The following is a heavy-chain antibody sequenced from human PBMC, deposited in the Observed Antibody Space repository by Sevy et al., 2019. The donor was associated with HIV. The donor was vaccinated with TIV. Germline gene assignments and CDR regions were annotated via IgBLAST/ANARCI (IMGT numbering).Heavy chain of an antibody. D-gene: IGHD6-13*01. CDR3: AKGAHPQRRNSWYDY. J-gene: IGHJ4*02. V-gene: IGHV1-18*01. Sequence: ASVKVSCKASGYTFSSYGISWVRQAPGQGLEWMGWINTYDGNTKYAQKVQGRVALTTDTSTGTAYMEVGSLRSDDTAVYYCAKGAHPQRRNSWYDYRGQGTLVTVSS. CDR1: GYTFSSYG. CDR2: INTYDGNT.